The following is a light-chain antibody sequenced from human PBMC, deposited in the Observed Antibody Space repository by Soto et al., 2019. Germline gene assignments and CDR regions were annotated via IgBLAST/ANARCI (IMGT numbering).Light chain of an antibody. J-gene: IGKJ1*01. V-gene: IGKV4-1*01. CDR1: QRVLYNTNKKNY. CDR3: QQYYSYPDG. Sequence: DIVMTTYSPPLALFPGEKATSNSWTCQRVLYNTNKKNYLGWYQQRPGQAPKLLIYWASTLRSGVPYRFSGSGSGTEFTLTISSLQAEDVAVYFCQQYYSYPDGFGQGTKVDIK. CDR2: WAS.